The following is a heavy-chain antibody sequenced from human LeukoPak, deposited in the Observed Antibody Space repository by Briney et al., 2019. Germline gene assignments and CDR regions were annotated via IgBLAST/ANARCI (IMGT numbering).Heavy chain of an antibody. D-gene: IGHD2-15*01. J-gene: IGHJ3*02. Sequence: PGGSLRLSCAASRFTFSIYTMNWVRQAPGKGLEWVSYISSSSSTIYYADPVKGRFTISRDNAKNSLYLQMNSLRDEDTAVYYCARDRSRVEDDAFDIWGQGTIVTVSS. CDR1: RFTFSIYT. V-gene: IGHV3-48*02. CDR2: ISSSSSTI. CDR3: ARDRSRVEDDAFDI.